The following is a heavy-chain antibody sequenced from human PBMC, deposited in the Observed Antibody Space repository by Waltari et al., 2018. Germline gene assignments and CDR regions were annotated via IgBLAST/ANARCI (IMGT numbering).Heavy chain of an antibody. D-gene: IGHD1-7*01. CDR3: ARALWRVGTRGDFFDI. J-gene: IGHJ3*02. CDR2: VQSSGST. Sequence: QVQLRESGPGLVKSSETLSLTCSVSGDSLGPNYWRRIRQSPGKGREWIGYVQSSGSTDYNPFFRCRVTMSADASKNQFSLTLKSLTAADTATYFCARALWRVGTRGDFFDIWGRGTTVTVS. V-gene: IGHV4-59*01. CDR1: GDSLGPNY.